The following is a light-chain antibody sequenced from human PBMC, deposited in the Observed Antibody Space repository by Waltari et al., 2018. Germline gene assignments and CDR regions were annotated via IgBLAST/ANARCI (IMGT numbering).Light chain of an antibody. V-gene: IGKV1-5*03. Sequence: DIQMTQSPSTLSASVGDRVAITCRASQSVNSWLAWYQQKPGKAPKFLIYKASILESGVPSRFSGSGSGTEFTLTISNLQPDDFATYYCQQYDNPYSFGQGTKLEIK. CDR3: QQYDNPYS. J-gene: IGKJ2*03. CDR1: QSVNSW. CDR2: KAS.